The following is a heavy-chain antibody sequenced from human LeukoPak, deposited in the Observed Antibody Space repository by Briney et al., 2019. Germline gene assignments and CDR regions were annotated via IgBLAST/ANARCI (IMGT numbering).Heavy chain of an antibody. CDR1: GYTFTSYG. CDR3: ARGLGYCTTTSCYSVPFDI. V-gene: IGHV1-18*01. CDR2: ISAYNGNT. J-gene: IGHJ3*02. Sequence: GASVKVSCKASGYTFTSYGISWVRQAPGQGLEWMGWISAYNGNTNYAQKFQGRVTMTTDTSATTAYMELRSLRSDDTAVYYCARGLGYCTTTSCYSVPFDIWGQGTMVTVSS. D-gene: IGHD2-2*01.